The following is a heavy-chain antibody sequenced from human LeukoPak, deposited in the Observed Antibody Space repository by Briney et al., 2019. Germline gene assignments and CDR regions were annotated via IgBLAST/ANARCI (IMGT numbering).Heavy chain of an antibody. J-gene: IGHJ4*02. CDR3: AKGGPYSGNDHPPFDY. CDR1: GFTFDDYA. Sequence: SLILSCAASGFTFDDYAMHWVRQAPGKGLEWVSGISWNSGSICYADSVKGRFTISRDNAKNSLYLQMNSLRAEDTAVYYCAKGGPYSGNDHPPFDYWGQGTLVTVSS. D-gene: IGHD5-12*01. V-gene: IGHV3-9*01. CDR2: ISWNSGSI.